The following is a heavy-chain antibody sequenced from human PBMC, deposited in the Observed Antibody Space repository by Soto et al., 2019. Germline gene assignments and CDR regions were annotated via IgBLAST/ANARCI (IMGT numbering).Heavy chain of an antibody. Sequence: EVQVLESGGGLVQPGGSLRLSCVASGFTFTTYAMTWVRQAPGKGLVWVSILSGSGGSTHYADSVKGRFIITSDNFKNTLYLQMTRPGSEDPAVYYWAQTGFGRYCSSTSRVLFDYWGQGTLVTVAA. J-gene: IGHJ4*02. CDR1: GFTFTTYA. V-gene: IGHV3-23*01. CDR3: AQTGFGRYCSSTSRVLFDY. D-gene: IGHD2-2*01. CDR2: LSGSGGST.